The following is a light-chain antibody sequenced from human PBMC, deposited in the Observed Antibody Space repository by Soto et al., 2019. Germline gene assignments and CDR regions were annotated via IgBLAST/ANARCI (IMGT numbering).Light chain of an antibody. CDR1: QDIGNY. V-gene: IGKV1-27*01. J-gene: IGKJ4*01. CDR2: AAS. Sequence: DIQMTQSPSSLTASVGDRATITCRASQDIGNYLAWYQQKPGKSPRLLIYAASTLHSGVPSRFSGSGSGTDFTLTISILQPEDVASYYCQRYNSALLTFGGGTKVEIK. CDR3: QRYNSALLT.